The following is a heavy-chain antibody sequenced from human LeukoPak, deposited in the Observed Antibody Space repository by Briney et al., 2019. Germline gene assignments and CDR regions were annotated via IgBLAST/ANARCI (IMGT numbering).Heavy chain of an antibody. V-gene: IGHV4-39*01. Sequence: SETLSLACTVSGGSISSGTFYWGWIRQPPGKGLEWIGSMYYDGSSYYNPSLKSQVTTSVDTSKNQFSLKLTSVTAADTAVYFCARRSDSGSDDGEDYFDYWGQGTLVTVSS. D-gene: IGHD1-26*01. J-gene: IGHJ4*02. CDR3: ARRSDSGSDDGEDYFDY. CDR1: GGSISSGTFY. CDR2: MYYDGSS.